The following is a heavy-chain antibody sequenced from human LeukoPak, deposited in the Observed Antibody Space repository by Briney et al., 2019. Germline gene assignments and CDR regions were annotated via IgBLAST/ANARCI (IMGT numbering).Heavy chain of an antibody. V-gene: IGHV1-18*01. CDR1: GYTFTSYG. CDR2: ISAYNGNT. Sequence: ASVKVSCKASGYTFTSYGISWVRQAPGQGLEWMGWISAYNGNTNYAQKLQGRVTMTTDTSTSTAYMELRSLRSDDTAVYYCARRVGNYYDSSGYYPADYWGQGTLVTVSS. D-gene: IGHD3-22*01. CDR3: ARRVGNYYDSSGYYPADY. J-gene: IGHJ4*02.